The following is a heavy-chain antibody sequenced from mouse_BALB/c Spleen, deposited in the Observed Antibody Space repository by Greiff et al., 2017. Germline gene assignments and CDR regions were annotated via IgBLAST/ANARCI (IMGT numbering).Heavy chain of an antibody. CDR1: GFSLTSYG. CDR3: ARGGPYYAMDY. Sequence: VKLMESGPGLVQPSQSLSITCTVSGFSLTSYGVPWVRQSPGKGLEWLGVIWSGGSTDYNAAFISRLSISKDNSKSQVFFKMNSLQANDTAIYYCARGGPYYAMDYWGQGTSVTVSS. V-gene: IGHV2-2*02. J-gene: IGHJ4*01. CDR2: IWSGGST.